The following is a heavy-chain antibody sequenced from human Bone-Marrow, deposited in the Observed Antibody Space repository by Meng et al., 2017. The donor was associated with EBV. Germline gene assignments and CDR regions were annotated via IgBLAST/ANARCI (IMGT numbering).Heavy chain of an antibody. D-gene: IGHD2-15*01. CDR2: MYYNGIT. CDR1: CGSISTGYYY. Sequence: LQDLGPGLVKPSQTLFLTCDVSCGSISTGYYYWTWIRQPPGKGLEWIGYMYYNGITYYNPSLKSRVTISGDSSKNQFSLKLTSVTAADTAVYFCARGSSFCSGGSCFENWGQGTLVTVSS. CDR3: ARGSSFCSGGSCFEN. J-gene: IGHJ4*02. V-gene: IGHV4-30-4*01.